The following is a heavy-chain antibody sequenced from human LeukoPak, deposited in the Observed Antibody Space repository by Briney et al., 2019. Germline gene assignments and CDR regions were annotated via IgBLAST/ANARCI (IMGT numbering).Heavy chain of an antibody. V-gene: IGHV6-1*01. Sequence: KISQTLSLTCAISGNSVSSNSAAWSWIRQSPSRGLEWLGRTYYRSKWYNDYAVSVKSRITINPDTSKNQFSLQLNSVTPEDTAVYYCAGSGSYFRYWGQGTLVTVSS. CDR2: TYYRSKWYN. CDR3: AGSGSYFRY. CDR1: GNSVSSNSAA. D-gene: IGHD1-26*01. J-gene: IGHJ4*02.